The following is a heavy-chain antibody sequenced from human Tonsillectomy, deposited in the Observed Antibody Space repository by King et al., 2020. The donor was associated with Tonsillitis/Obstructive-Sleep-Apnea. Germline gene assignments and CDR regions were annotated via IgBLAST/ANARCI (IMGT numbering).Heavy chain of an antibody. CDR3: AKDWSFHCSSTSCPNNWFDP. V-gene: IGHV3-23*04. Sequence: VQLVESGGGLVQPGGSLRLSCAASGFTFSSYAMSWVRQAPGKGLEWVSAISGSGGSTYYADSVKGRFTISRDNSKNTLYLQMNSLRAEDTAVYYCAKDWSFHCSSTSCPNNWFDPWGQGTLVTVSS. D-gene: IGHD2-2*01. J-gene: IGHJ5*02. CDR2: ISGSGGST. CDR1: GFTFSSYA.